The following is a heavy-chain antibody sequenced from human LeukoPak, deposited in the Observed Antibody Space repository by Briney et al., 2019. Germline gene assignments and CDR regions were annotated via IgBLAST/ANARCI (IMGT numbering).Heavy chain of an antibody. CDR1: GGSVSNGNYY. J-gene: IGHJ4*02. V-gene: IGHV4-61*01. Sequence: SETLSLTCTVSGGSVSNGNYYWSWLRQPPGKALEWIGYIYYSGSTYYNPSLEGRVTISVDTSKNQFSVKLSSVTTADTAVYYCARSQNYYGSGDYWSQGTLVTVSS. D-gene: IGHD3-10*01. CDR2: IYYSGST. CDR3: ARSQNYYGSGDY.